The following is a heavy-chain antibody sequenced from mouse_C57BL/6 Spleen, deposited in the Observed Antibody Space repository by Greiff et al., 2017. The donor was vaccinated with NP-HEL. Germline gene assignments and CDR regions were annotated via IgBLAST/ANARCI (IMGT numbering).Heavy chain of an antibody. D-gene: IGHD1-1*01. Sequence: EVQLQQSGPELVKPGASVKMSCKASGYTFTDYNMHWVKQSHGKSLEWIGYINPNNGGTSYNQKFKGKATLTVNKSSSTAYMELRSLTSEDSAVYYCARPLFITTVVATPGFAYWGQGTLVTVSA. J-gene: IGHJ3*01. V-gene: IGHV1-22*01. CDR1: GYTFTDYN. CDR3: ARPLFITTVVATPGFAY. CDR2: INPNNGGT.